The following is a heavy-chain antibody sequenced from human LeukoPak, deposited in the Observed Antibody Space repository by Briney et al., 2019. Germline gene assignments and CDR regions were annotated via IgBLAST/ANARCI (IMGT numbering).Heavy chain of an antibody. D-gene: IGHD2-2*01. CDR3: ARAPEGCSSTSCYSYYYYMDV. Sequence: QPGGSLRLSCAASGFTFSNYWMTWVRQAPGKGLEWVANIKQDGSEKYYVDSVKGRFTISRDNAKNSLYLQMNSLRAEDTAVYYCARAPEGCSSTSCYSYYYYMDVWGKGTTVTVSS. V-gene: IGHV3-7*01. J-gene: IGHJ6*03. CDR1: GFTFSNYW. CDR2: IKQDGSEK.